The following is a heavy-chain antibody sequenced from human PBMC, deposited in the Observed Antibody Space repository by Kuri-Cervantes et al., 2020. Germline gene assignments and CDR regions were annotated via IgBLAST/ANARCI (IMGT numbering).Heavy chain of an antibody. CDR2: ISYDGSNK. V-gene: IGHV3-30*03. CDR1: GFTFSSYG. CDR3: AERGGMDV. J-gene: IGHJ6*02. Sequence: GESLKISCAASGFTFSSYGMHWVRQAPGKGLEWVAVISYDGSNKYYADSVKGRFTISRDNSKNTPYLQMNSLRAEDTAVYYCAERGGMDVWGQGTTVTVSS.